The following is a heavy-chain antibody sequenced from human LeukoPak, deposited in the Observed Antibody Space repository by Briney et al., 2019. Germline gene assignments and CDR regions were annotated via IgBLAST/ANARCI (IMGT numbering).Heavy chain of an antibody. CDR1: GFTFSSYA. Sequence: GGSLRLSCAASGFTFSSYAMSWVRQAPGKGLEWVSAISGSGGSTYYADSVKGRFTISRDNSKNTLYLQMNSLRAEDTAVYYCARHRLHRLYYDSGGYYHDAFDIWGQGTMVTVSS. J-gene: IGHJ3*02. V-gene: IGHV3-23*01. CDR2: ISGSGGST. D-gene: IGHD3-22*01. CDR3: ARHRLHRLYYDSGGYYHDAFDI.